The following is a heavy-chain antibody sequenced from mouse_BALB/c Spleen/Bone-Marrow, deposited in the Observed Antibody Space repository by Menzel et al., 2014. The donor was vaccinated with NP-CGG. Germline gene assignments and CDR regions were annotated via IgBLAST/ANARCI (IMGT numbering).Heavy chain of an antibody. D-gene: IGHD2-4*01. CDR3: ARKGALITHYYAMDY. CDR2: ISSGSSTI. CDR1: GFTFSSFG. V-gene: IGHV5-17*02. J-gene: IGHJ4*01. Sequence: EVKVVESGGGLVPPGGSRKLSCAASGFTFSSFGMHWVRQAPEKGLEWVAYISSGSSTIYYADTVKGRFTISRDNPKNTLFLQMTSLRSEDTAMYYCARKGALITHYYAMDYWGQGTSVTVSS.